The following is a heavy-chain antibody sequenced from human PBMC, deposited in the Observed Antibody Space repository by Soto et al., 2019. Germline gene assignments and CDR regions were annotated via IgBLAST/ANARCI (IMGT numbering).Heavy chain of an antibody. CDR1: GGSVSSGSYY. Sequence: QVQLQESGPGLVKPSETLSLTCTVSGGSVSSGSYYWSWIRQPPGKGLEWIGYIYYSGSTNYNPSLKSRVTISVDTSKNQFSLKLSPVTAADTAVYYCARKGWDAFDIWGQGTMVTVSS. CDR3: ARKGWDAFDI. V-gene: IGHV4-61*01. J-gene: IGHJ3*02. CDR2: IYYSGST.